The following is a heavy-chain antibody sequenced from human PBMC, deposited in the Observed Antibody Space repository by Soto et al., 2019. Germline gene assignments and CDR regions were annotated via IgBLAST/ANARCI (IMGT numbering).Heavy chain of an antibody. Sequence: LSLTCTVSGGSISSGGYYWSWIRQHPGKGLEWIGYIYYSGSTYYNPSLKSRVTISVDTSKNQFSLKLSSVTAADTAVYYCARDRVDSSGYYYGGYFDYWGQGTLVTVSS. J-gene: IGHJ4*02. D-gene: IGHD3-22*01. CDR3: ARDRVDSSGYYYGGYFDY. V-gene: IGHV4-31*03. CDR2: IYYSGST. CDR1: GGSISSGGYY.